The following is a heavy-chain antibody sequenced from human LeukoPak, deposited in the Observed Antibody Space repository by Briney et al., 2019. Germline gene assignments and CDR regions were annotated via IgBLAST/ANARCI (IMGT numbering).Heavy chain of an antibody. CDR3: ARAHTSSWYMDY. CDR2: IYYSGST. D-gene: IGHD6-13*01. CDR1: GGSISRYY. J-gene: IGHJ4*02. V-gene: IGHV4-59*01. Sequence: SETLSLTCSVSGGSISRYYWSWIRQPPGKGLEWIGYIYYSGSTNYNPSLKSRVTISVDTSENQLSLKLSSVTAADTALYYCARAHTSSWYMDYWGQGTLVTVSS.